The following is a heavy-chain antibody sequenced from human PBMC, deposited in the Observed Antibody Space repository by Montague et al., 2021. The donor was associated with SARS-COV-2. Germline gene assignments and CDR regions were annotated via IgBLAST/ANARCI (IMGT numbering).Heavy chain of an antibody. V-gene: IGHV4-59*01. J-gene: IGHJ6*02. CDR3: ARGGGYYNYGLDV. CDR1: GGSISNYY. CDR2: IYYSGST. Sequence: SETLSLTCTVSGGSISNYYWSWIRQPPGRGLEWIGYIYYSGSTDYSPSLKSRVTISLYTSKTQFSLKVTSVTAADTAVYYCARGGGYYNYGLDVWGPGTTVTVS. D-gene: IGHD3-22*01.